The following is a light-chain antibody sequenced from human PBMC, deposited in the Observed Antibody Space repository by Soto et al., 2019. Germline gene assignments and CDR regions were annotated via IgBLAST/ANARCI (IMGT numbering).Light chain of an antibody. V-gene: IGLV1-51*02. CDR3: GTWDGSLTAAV. CDR2: END. CDR1: NSNIGKNY. J-gene: IGLJ3*02. Sequence: QSVLTQPPSVSAAPGQKVSISCSGSNSNIGKNYVSWYLRLPGTAPKLVIYENDKRASGIPDRFSGSKSGTSATLGITGLQTGDEADYYCGTWDGSLTAAVFGGGTKL.